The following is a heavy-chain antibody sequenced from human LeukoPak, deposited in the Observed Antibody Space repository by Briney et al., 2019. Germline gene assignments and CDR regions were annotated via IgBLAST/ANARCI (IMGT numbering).Heavy chain of an antibody. CDR3: AKDLVPSSLLGFDY. J-gene: IGHJ4*02. V-gene: IGHV3-9*01. Sequence: GESLRLSCAVSGFSFGDYAMHWVRLPPAKGMGWVSGSSRYGSSRGYSDSVKGRLSTSRVDASKSLYLQMNSLVAADTAVYYCAKDLVPSSLLGFDYWGQGNLVTVSS. CDR2: SSRYGSSR. D-gene: IGHD2-21*01. CDR1: GFSFGDYA.